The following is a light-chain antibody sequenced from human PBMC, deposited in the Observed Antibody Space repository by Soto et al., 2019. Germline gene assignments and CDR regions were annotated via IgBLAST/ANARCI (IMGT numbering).Light chain of an antibody. CDR3: QHYVPSPETWT. CDR1: QRVSSRY. Sequence: IVLTQSPGTLSLSPGDRATLSCRASQRVSSRYLAWYQQKPGQAPSLLIFDASNRATGIPARFSGSGSGTDFTLTISRLEPEDFAVYFCQHYVPSPETWTFGQGTKVE. J-gene: IGKJ1*01. CDR2: DAS. V-gene: IGKV3-20*01.